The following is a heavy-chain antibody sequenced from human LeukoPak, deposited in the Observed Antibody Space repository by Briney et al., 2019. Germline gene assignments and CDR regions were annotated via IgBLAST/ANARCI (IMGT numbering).Heavy chain of an antibody. J-gene: IGHJ4*02. V-gene: IGHV3-48*01. Sequence: PGGSLRLSCAASGFTFSSYSMNWVRQAPGKGLEWVSYISSSSSTIYYADSVKGRFTISRDNAKNSLYLQMNSLRAEDTAVYYCARELGYCSGGSCYTDFDYWGQGTLVTVSP. CDR2: ISSSSSTI. CDR3: ARELGYCSGGSCYTDFDY. D-gene: IGHD2-15*01. CDR1: GFTFSSYS.